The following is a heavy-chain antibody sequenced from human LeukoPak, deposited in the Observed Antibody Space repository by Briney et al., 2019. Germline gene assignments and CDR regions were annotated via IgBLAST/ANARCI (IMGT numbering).Heavy chain of an antibody. CDR1: GFTFSGCG. V-gene: IGHV3-30*02. CDR3: AKDPYSYGSYFDY. Sequence: GGSLRLSCAASGFTFSGCGMHWVRQAPGKGLEWGAFIWYDGRDKYYADSVKGRFTISRDNSKNTLYLQMNSLRAEDTAMYYCAKDPYSYGSYFDYWGQGTLVTVSS. J-gene: IGHJ4*02. CDR2: IWYDGRDK. D-gene: IGHD5-18*01.